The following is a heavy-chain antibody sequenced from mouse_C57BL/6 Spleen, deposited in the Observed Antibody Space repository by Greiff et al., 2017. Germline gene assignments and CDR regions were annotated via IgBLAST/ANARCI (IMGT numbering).Heavy chain of an antibody. V-gene: IGHV1-50*01. CDR2: IDPSDSYT. J-gene: IGHJ1*03. Sequence: VQLQQPGAELVKPGASVKLSCKASGYTFTSYWMQWVKQRPGQGLEWIGEIDPSDSYTNYNQKFKGKATLTVDTSSSTAYMQLSSLTSEDSAVYYCARSAITTVVGRYFDVWGTGTTVTVSS. CDR1: GYTFTSYW. D-gene: IGHD1-1*01. CDR3: ARSAITTVVGRYFDV.